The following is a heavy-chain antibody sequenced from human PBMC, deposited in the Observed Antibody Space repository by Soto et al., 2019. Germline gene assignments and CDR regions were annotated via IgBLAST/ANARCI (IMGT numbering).Heavy chain of an antibody. CDR1: GFTFSSYG. J-gene: IGHJ6*03. V-gene: IGHV3-30*18. CDR3: AKGDGGRSTRAEGYYYYMDV. D-gene: IGHD2-2*01. Sequence: QVQLVESGGGVVQPGRSLRLSCAASGFTFSSYGMHWVRQAPGKGLEWVAVISYDGSNKYYADSVKGRFTISRDNSKNTLYLQMNSLRAEDTAVYYCAKGDGGRSTRAEGYYYYMDVWGKGTTVTVSS. CDR2: ISYDGSNK.